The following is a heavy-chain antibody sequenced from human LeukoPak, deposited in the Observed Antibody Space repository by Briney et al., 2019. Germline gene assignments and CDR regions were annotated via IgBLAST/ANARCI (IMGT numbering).Heavy chain of an antibody. CDR2: IYHSGST. CDR3: ARVGYYVNFDP. CDR1: GGSISSGGYS. J-gene: IGHJ5*02. V-gene: IGHV4-30-2*01. D-gene: IGHD3-16*01. Sequence: PSETLSLTCAVSGGSISSGGYSWSWIRQPPGKGLEWIGYIYHSGSTYYNPSLKSQVTISVDRSKNQFSLKLSSVTAADTAVYYCARVGYYVNFDPWGQGTLVTVSS.